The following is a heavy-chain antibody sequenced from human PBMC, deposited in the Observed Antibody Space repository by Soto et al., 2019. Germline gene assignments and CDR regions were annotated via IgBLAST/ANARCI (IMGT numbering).Heavy chain of an antibody. Sequence: QVQLVQSGAEVKKPGSSVKVSCKASGGTFSSYAISWVRQAPGQGLEWMGGIIPIFGTANYAQKFQGRVTITADESTSTAYMELSSLRSEDTAVYYCARNQVPAAIRGGDYGMDVWGQGTTFTVAS. V-gene: IGHV1-69*01. J-gene: IGHJ6*02. CDR2: IIPIFGTA. D-gene: IGHD2-2*02. CDR1: GGTFSSYA. CDR3: ARNQVPAAIRGGDYGMDV.